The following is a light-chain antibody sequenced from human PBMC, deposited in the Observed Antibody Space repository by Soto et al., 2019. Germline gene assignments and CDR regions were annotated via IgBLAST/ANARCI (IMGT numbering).Light chain of an antibody. CDR2: GAY. J-gene: IGKJ1*01. CDR3: QHHNYWPPKT. Sequence: EIVMTHSPATLSVSPGERTTLSCRASQSVGNNLAWYQQKPGQAPRLLIYGAYTRATGIPARFSGSGSGTDFTLTISSLQSEDFAVYYCQHHNYWPPKTFGQGTKVEMK. CDR1: QSVGNN. V-gene: IGKV3-15*01.